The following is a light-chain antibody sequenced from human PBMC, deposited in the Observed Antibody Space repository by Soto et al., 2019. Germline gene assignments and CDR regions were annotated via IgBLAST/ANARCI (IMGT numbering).Light chain of an antibody. Sequence: DVQMTQSPSTLSASVGDRDTITCRASQSVSIWLAWYQQKPGKAPKLLIYKASSLQSGVPSRFSGSGSGAEFTLTIISLQPDDFATYFCQQYNSYLWTFGQGTKVDIK. CDR2: KAS. J-gene: IGKJ1*01. CDR3: QQYNSYLWT. CDR1: QSVSIW. V-gene: IGKV1-5*03.